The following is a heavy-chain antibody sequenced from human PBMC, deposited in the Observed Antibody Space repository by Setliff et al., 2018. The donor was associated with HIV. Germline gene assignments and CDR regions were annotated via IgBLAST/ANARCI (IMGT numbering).Heavy chain of an antibody. CDR2: FDPEDGDT. V-gene: IGHV1-24*01. CDR3: ATAKEHWLSEGGFDY. Sequence: ASVKVSCKVSGYTLSELTMHWVRQAPGKGLEWMGRFDPEDGDTLYARRLQGRVIMTEDSSTDTAYMELSSLTSDDTAVYYCATAKEHWLSEGGFDYWGQGTLVTVSS. D-gene: IGHD6-19*01. CDR1: GYTLSELT. J-gene: IGHJ4*02.